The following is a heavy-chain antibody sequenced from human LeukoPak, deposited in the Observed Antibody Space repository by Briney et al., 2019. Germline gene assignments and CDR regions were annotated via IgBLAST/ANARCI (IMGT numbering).Heavy chain of an antibody. CDR1: EFTFSYYA. CDR2: ISSDGSNK. CDR3: AKGYSGYLDY. Sequence: GRSLRLSCAASEFTFSYYAMHWVRQAPGKGLEWVAVISSDGSNKYYADSVKGRFTISRDNSKNTLYLQMNSLRAEDTAVYYCAKGYSGYLDYWGQGTLVTVSS. V-gene: IGHV3-30*18. D-gene: IGHD1-26*01. J-gene: IGHJ4*02.